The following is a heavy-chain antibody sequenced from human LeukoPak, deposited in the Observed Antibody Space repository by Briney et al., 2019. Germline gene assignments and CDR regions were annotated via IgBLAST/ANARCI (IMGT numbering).Heavy chain of an antibody. CDR3: ARDLVRRTWAVAGNYYYMDV. Sequence: PGGSLRLSCAASGFTFSDYYMSWIRQAPGKGLDWVSYISSSGSAKYYADSVKGRFTISRDNAKNSLYLQMNSLRAEDTAVYYCARDLVRRTWAVAGNYYYMDVWGKGTTVTVSS. V-gene: IGHV3-11*04. J-gene: IGHJ6*03. D-gene: IGHD6-19*01. CDR2: ISSSGSAK. CDR1: GFTFSDYY.